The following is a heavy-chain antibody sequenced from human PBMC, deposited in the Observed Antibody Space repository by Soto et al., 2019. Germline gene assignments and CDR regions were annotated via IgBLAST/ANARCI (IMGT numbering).Heavy chain of an antibody. CDR1: GGSVSSASYY. J-gene: IGHJ5*02. CDR3: AGVYGGDWFDP. Sequence: QVQLQESGPGLVKPSETLSLTCTVSGGSVSSASYYWSWVRQPPGKGLEWIGYIYYTGGTNYNPSLRSRVTISKDTSKNHFSLNLRSVTAADTAIYYCAGVYGGDWFDPWGQGTRVTVSS. V-gene: IGHV4-61*03. CDR2: IYYTGGT. D-gene: IGHD6-13*01.